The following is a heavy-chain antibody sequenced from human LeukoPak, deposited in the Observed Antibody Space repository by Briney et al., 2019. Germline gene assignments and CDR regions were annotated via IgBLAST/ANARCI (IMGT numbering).Heavy chain of an antibody. CDR3: VRMAAMLRGPMRFFFMEF. CDR1: GFTFSSYW. J-gene: IGHJ6*04. V-gene: IGHV3-7*01. CDR2: IKPDGSEK. D-gene: IGHD3-10*01. Sequence: GGSLRLSCAASGFTFSSYWMSWVRQAPGKGLEWVASIKPDGSEKYYVDSVKGRFTIARDNAKNSVSLHMNSLRVEDTAVFYCVRMAAMLRGPMRFFFMEFWGKGTTVTISS.